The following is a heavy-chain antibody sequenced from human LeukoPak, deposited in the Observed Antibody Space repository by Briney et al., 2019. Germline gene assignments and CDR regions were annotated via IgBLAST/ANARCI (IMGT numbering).Heavy chain of an antibody. CDR2: VSTYNGRT. D-gene: IGHD3-22*01. CDR1: GYTLTNYG. V-gene: IGHV1-18*01. J-gene: IGHJ4*02. CDR3: ARGSMIVVVITLHPFDY. Sequence: GASVKVSCKASGYTLTNYGISWVRQAPGQGLEWMGWVSTYNGRTNYGQRFQGRVTMTTDTSTSTVYMELSSLRSEDTAVYYCARGSMIVVVITLHPFDYWGQGTLVTVSS.